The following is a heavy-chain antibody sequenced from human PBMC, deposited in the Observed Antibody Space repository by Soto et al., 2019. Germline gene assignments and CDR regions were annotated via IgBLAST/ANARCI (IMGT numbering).Heavy chain of an antibody. CDR1: SGSVSSGSYY. J-gene: IGHJ6*02. CDR3: ARDYVSSYYDSSGYNYYYYGMDV. D-gene: IGHD3-22*01. CDR2: IYYSGST. V-gene: IGHV4-61*01. Sequence: SETLSLTCTVSSGSVSSGSYYWSWIRQPPGKGLEWIGYIYYSGSTNYNPSLKSRVTISVDTSKNQFSLKLSSVTAADTAVYYCARDYVSSYYDSSGYNYYYYGMDVWGQGTTVTVSS.